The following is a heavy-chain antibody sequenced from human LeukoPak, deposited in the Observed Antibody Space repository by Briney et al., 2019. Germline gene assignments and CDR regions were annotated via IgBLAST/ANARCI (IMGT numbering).Heavy chain of an antibody. V-gene: IGHV4-59*08. Sequence: SETLSLTCTVSGGSISSYYWSWIRQPPGKGLEWIGYIYYSGSTNYNPPLKSRVTISVDTSKNQFSLKLNSVTAADTAVYYCARHVGSSSWQNFDYWGQGTLVTVSS. D-gene: IGHD6-13*01. CDR1: GGSISSYY. J-gene: IGHJ4*02. CDR2: IYYSGST. CDR3: ARHVGSSSWQNFDY.